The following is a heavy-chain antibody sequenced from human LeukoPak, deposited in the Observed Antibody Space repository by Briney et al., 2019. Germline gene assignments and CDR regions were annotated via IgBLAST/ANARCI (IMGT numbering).Heavy chain of an antibody. CDR1: GYTFASYG. V-gene: IGHV1-18*01. Sequence: ASVKVSCKTSGYTFASYGISWVRQAPGQGLEWLGWISAYNGNTKYAQTVQGRVTMTKDTPTGTVYMESRSLRFDDTAVYYCARDAAAADFDLWGQGTLLTVSA. D-gene: IGHD6-13*01. J-gene: IGHJ4*02. CDR3: ARDAAAADFDL. CDR2: ISAYNGNT.